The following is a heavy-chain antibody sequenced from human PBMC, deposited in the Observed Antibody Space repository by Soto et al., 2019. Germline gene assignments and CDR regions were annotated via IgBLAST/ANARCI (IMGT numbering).Heavy chain of an antibody. Sequence: PGGSLRLSCAASGFTFSSYAMSWVRQAPGKGLAWVSSISGSGGNTYYADSVKGRFTISRDNSKNTLYLQMNSLRAEDTAVYYCAKDLNDFWSGSDDWGQGTLVTVSS. CDR2: ISGSGGNT. V-gene: IGHV3-23*01. CDR1: GFTFSSYA. D-gene: IGHD3-3*01. J-gene: IGHJ4*02. CDR3: AKDLNDFWSGSDD.